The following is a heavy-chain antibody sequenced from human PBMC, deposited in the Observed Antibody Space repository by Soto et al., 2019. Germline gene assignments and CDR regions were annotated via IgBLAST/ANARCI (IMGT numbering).Heavy chain of an antibody. CDR1: NDSISDYY. J-gene: IGHJ4*02. D-gene: IGHD3-22*01. Sequence: PSETLSLTCTVSNDSISDYYWSWIRQPPGKGLEWIGYIYYSGSTKYNPSLKSRVTISVDTSKNQFSLKLSSVSAADTAVYYCARTLSYDSISPFAYWGQGTLVTVSS. CDR3: ARTLSYDSISPFAY. CDR2: IYYSGST. V-gene: IGHV4-59*08.